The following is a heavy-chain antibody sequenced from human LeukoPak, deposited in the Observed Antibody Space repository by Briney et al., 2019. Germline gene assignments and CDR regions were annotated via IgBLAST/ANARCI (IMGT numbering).Heavy chain of an antibody. CDR3: AKDLDVDGTGYYFFRWFDS. CDR1: GGSITRTSYY. Sequence: SETLSLTCTVSGGSITRTSYYWAWIRQPSGEGLEWIGSFYYSGSTYYNPSLKSRVTISADTSKNQFSLKLSSVTAADTAVYYCAKDLDVDGTGYYFFRWFDSWGQGTLVTVAS. CDR2: FYYSGST. D-gene: IGHD3-22*01. J-gene: IGHJ5*01. V-gene: IGHV4-39*02.